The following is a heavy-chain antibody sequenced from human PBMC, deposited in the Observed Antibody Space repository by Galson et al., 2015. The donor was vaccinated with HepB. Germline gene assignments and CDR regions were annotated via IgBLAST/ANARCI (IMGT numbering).Heavy chain of an antibody. Sequence: LSLTCTVSGGSITSSTYCWGWIRQPPGKGLKWIGTMCDSGNTYYNPSLKSRVSISGDTSKTQFSLNLSSVTAAETAVYYCARLAFGNYYDSGTYWAYLDVWGQGTTVTVSS. V-gene: IGHV4-39*01. D-gene: IGHD3-10*01. CDR2: MCDSGNT. CDR3: ARLAFGNYYDSGTYWAYLDV. J-gene: IGHJ6*02. CDR1: GGSITSSTYC.